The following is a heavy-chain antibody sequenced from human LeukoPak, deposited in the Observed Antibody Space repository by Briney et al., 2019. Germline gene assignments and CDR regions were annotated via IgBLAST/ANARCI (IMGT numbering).Heavy chain of an antibody. CDR3: ARGEGYAFFDY. D-gene: IGHD2-2*01. J-gene: IGHJ4*02. V-gene: IGHV4-30-2*01. CDR2: IYHSGST. CDR1: GGSISSGGYS. Sequence: SETLSLTCAVSGGSISSGGYSWSWIRQPPGKGLEWIGYIYHSGSTYYNPSLKSRVTISVDRSKNQFSLKLSSVTAADTAVYYCARGEGYAFFDYWGQGTLVTASS.